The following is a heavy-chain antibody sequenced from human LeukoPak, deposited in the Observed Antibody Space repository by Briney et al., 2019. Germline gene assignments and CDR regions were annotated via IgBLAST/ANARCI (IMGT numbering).Heavy chain of an antibody. J-gene: IGHJ5*02. CDR1: GYTFTSYD. V-gene: IGHV1-8*01. Sequence: ASVKVSCKASGYTFTSYDINWVRQATGQGLEWMGWMNPNSGNTGYAQKFQGRVTMTRNTSISTAYMELSSLRSEDTAVYYCAREVTYYGSGSYYGSWFDPWGQGTLGNGSS. CDR2: MNPNSGNT. CDR3: AREVTYYGSGSYYGSWFDP. D-gene: IGHD3-10*01.